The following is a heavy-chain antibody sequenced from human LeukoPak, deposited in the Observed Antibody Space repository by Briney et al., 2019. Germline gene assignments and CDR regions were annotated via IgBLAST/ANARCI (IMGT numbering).Heavy chain of an antibody. CDR3: ARSLPYDSSGYYPTIDY. CDR1: GGTFSSYA. V-gene: IGHV1-69*06. CDR2: IIPIFGTA. J-gene: IGHJ4*02. Sequence: ASVKVSCKASGGTFSSYAISWVRQAPGQGLEWMGGIIPIFGTANYAQKFQGRVTITADKSTSTAYMELSSLRSEDTAVYYCARSLPYDSSGYYPTIDYWGQGTLVTVSP. D-gene: IGHD3-22*01.